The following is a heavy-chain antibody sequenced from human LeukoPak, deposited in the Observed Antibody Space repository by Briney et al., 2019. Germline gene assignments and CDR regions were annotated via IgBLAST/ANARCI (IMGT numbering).Heavy chain of an antibody. CDR3: ARDYSGYDGFDY. CDR2: ISAYNGNT. V-gene: IGHV1-18*01. CDR1: GYIFTSYG. D-gene: IGHD5-12*01. J-gene: IGHJ4*02. Sequence: SVKVSCKASGYIFTSYGINWVRQAPGQGLEWMGWISAYNGNTNYAQELQGRVTMTTDTSTTTAYMELRSLRSDDTAVYYCARDYSGYDGFDYWGQGTLVTVSS.